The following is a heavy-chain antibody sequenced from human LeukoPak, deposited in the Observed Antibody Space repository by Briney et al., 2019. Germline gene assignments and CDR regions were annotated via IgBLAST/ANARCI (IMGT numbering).Heavy chain of an antibody. D-gene: IGHD2-2*02. CDR1: GFTFSSYG. Sequence: PGGSLGLSCAASGFTFSSYGMHWVRQAPGKGLEWVAVISYDGSNKYYADSVKGRFTISRDNSKNTLYLQMNSLRAEDTAVYYCAKAQRPGDIVVVPAAIDYWGQGTLVTVSS. CDR3: AKAQRPGDIVVVPAAIDY. CDR2: ISYDGSNK. J-gene: IGHJ4*02. V-gene: IGHV3-30*18.